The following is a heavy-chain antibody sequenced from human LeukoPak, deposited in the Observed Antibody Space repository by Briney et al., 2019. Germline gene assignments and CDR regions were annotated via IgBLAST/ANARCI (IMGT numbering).Heavy chain of an antibody. D-gene: IGHD6-13*01. J-gene: IGHJ6*03. CDR1: GFTFSNYA. CDR2: IKQDGSEK. Sequence: GGSLRLSCAASGFTFSNYAMYWVRQAPGKGLEWVANIKQDGSEKYYVDSVKGRFTISRDNAKNSLYLQMNSLRVEDTAVYYCARVPGIAPHGMSYYYYMDVWGKGTTVTISS. CDR3: ARVPGIAPHGMSYYYYMDV. V-gene: IGHV3-7*03.